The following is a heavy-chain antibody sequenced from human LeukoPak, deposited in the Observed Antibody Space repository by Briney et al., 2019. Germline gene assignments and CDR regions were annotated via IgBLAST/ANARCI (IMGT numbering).Heavy chain of an antibody. CDR2: INPSGGST. D-gene: IGHD1-1*01. Sequence: ASVKVSCTASAYTFTSYYMHWVRQAPAQGLEWMGIINPSGGSTSYAQKFQGRVTMTRDMSTSTVYMELSSLRSEDTAVYYCAGTTGFLDAFDIWGQGTMVTVSS. CDR1: AYTFTSYY. J-gene: IGHJ3*02. V-gene: IGHV1-46*01. CDR3: AGTTGFLDAFDI.